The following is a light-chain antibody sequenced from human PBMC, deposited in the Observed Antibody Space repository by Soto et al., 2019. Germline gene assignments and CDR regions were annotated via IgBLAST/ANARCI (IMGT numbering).Light chain of an antibody. CDR3: QSYDSSVSGSV. V-gene: IGLV1-40*01. Sequence: SVLTQPPSVSGAPGQRVTISCTGSSSNIGAGYDVHWYQQLPGTAPKLLIYGNSNRPSGVPDRFSGSKSGTSASLAITGLQAEDEADYYCQSYDSSVSGSVFGGGTKLTVL. CDR1: SSNIGAGYD. CDR2: GNS. J-gene: IGLJ2*01.